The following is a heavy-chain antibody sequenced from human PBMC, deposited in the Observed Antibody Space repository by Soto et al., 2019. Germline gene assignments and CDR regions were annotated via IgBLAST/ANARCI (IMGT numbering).Heavy chain of an antibody. J-gene: IGHJ4*02. D-gene: IGHD3-3*01. V-gene: IGHV3-7*01. CDR2: IKQDGSEK. CDR1: GFTFSSYW. CDR3: ARETYYDFWSGYQLYYFDY. Sequence: GGSLRLSCAASGFTFSSYWMSWVRQAPGKGLEWVANIKQDGSEKYYVDSVKGRFTISRDNAKNSLYLQMNSLRAEDTAVYYCARETYYDFWSGYQLYYFDYWGQGTLVTVSS.